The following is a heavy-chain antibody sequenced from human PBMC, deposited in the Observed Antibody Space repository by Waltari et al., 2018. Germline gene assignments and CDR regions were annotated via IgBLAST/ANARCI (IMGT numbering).Heavy chain of an antibody. CDR1: GFTVSSNY. V-gene: IGHV3-53*01. CDR2: IYSGGST. CDR3: AREGFASEVITPYYYYGMDV. Sequence: EVQLVESGGGLIQPGGSLRLSCAASGFTVSSNYMSWVRQAPGKGLEWVSVIYSGGSTYYADSVKGRFTISRDNSKNTLYLQMNSLRAEDTAVYYCAREGFASEVITPYYYYGMDVWGQGTTVTVSS. J-gene: IGHJ6*02. D-gene: IGHD3-16*02.